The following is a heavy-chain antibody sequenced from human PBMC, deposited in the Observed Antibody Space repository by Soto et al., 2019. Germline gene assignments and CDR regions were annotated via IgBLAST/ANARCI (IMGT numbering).Heavy chain of an antibody. V-gene: IGHV3-73*01. CDR2: ITTKTNNYAT. D-gene: IGHD5-12*01. CDR3: HTVATNYYYYYGMDV. CDR1: GSTFSGSA. J-gene: IGHJ6*02. Sequence: EVQLVESGGGLVQPGGSLKLSCAASGSTFSGSAMHWVRQASGKGLEWLGRITTKTNNYATAYAASVKGRLTISRDDSKSTAYLQMNSLKAEDTAVYYCHTVATNYYYYYGMDVWGQGTTVTVSS.